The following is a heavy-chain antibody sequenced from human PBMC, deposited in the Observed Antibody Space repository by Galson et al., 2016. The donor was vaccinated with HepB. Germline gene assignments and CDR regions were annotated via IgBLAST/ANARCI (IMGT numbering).Heavy chain of an antibody. D-gene: IGHD5-12*01. J-gene: IGHJ4*02. CDR1: GFTFSSHW. Sequence: SLRLSCAGSGFTFSSHWMHWVRQAPGKGLVWVSHINNDGDYPYYADSVKGRFTISRDNAKNTLYLQMDSLRVEDTAVYYCTTRVASGNWGQGALVTVSS. CDR3: TTRVASGN. CDR2: INNDGDYP. V-gene: IGHV3-74*01.